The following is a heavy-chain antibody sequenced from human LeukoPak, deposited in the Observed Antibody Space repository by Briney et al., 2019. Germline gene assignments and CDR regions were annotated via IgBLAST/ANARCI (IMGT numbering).Heavy chain of an antibody. D-gene: IGHD6-13*01. CDR2: IYYSGST. J-gene: IGHJ5*02. V-gene: IGHV4-59*08. Sequence: SETLSLTCTVSGGSISSYYWSWIRQPPGKGLEWIGYIYYSGSTKYNPSLTSRVTISLDTSKKQFPLKLSSVTAADTAVYYCARCDYSSTWYSNWFDPWGQGTLVTVSS. CDR1: GGSISSYY. CDR3: ARCDYSSTWYSNWFDP.